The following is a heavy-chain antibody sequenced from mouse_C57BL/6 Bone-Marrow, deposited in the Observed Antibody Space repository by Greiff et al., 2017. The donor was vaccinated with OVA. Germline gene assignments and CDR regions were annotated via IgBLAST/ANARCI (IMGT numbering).Heavy chain of an antibody. J-gene: IGHJ3*01. CDR1: GYSFTDYN. CDR3: ARFYYGSSYRFFAY. CDR2: INPNYGTT. V-gene: IGHV1-39*01. D-gene: IGHD1-1*01. Sequence: VQLQQSGPELVKPGASVKISCKASGYSFTDYNMNWVKQSTGKSLEWIGVINPNYGTTSYNQKFKGKATLTVDQSSSTAYMQLNSLTSEDSAVYYCARFYYGSSYRFFAYWGQGTLVTVSA.